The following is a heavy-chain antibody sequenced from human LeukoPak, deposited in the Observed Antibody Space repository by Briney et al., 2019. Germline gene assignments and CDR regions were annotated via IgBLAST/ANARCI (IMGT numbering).Heavy chain of an antibody. V-gene: IGHV1-18*01. CDR3: ARDRYSYGQYYFDY. D-gene: IGHD5-18*01. Sequence: GASVKVSCKASGYTFTSYGISWVRQAPGQGLEWMGWISAYNGNTNYAQKLQGRVTITTDTSTSTAYMELRSLRSDDTAVYYCARDRYSYGQYYFDYWGQGTLVTVSS. CDR2: ISAYNGNT. CDR1: GYTFTSYG. J-gene: IGHJ4*02.